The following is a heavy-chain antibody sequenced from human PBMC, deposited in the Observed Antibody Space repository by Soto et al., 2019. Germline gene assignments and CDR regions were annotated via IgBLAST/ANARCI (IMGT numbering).Heavy chain of an antibody. CDR1: GIIFSNYA. D-gene: IGHD3-22*01. Sequence: PGGSLRLSCATSGIIFSNYALSWVRQAPGKGLEWVSRISGSGGETYYADSVKGRFTISRDNSKNRLYLQMNSLRAEDTAIYYCAKEYYSDSSFDSWGQGTLVTVSS. CDR2: ISGSGGET. J-gene: IGHJ4*02. CDR3: AKEYYSDSSFDS. V-gene: IGHV3-23*01.